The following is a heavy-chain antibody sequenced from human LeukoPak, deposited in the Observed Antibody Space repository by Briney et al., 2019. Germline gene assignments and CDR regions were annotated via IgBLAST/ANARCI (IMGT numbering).Heavy chain of an antibody. CDR2: IYTSGST. CDR3: ARVEATGYYFDY. D-gene: IGHD1-26*01. V-gene: IGHV4-61*02. Sequence: SETLSLTSPVSGGSISSGSYYWSWIRQPAGKGLEWIGRIYTSGSTNYNPSLKSRVTISVDTSKNQFSLKLSSVTAADTAVYYCARVEATGYYFDYWGQGTLVTVSS. J-gene: IGHJ4*02. CDR1: GGSISSGSYY.